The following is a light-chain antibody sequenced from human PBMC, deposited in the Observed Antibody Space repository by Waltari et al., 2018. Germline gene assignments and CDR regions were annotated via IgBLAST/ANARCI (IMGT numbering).Light chain of an antibody. CDR2: GAS. Sequence: EIVMTQSPATLSLSPGERATLSCKASQNVYTNLAWYQQKPGQAPRLLISGASTRATGVPSRFSGSGSGTEFTLTIGSLQSEDIAVYYCQQYNNWPPLTFGGGTRVDIK. CDR1: QNVYTN. CDR3: QQYNNWPPLT. V-gene: IGKV3-15*01. J-gene: IGKJ4*01.